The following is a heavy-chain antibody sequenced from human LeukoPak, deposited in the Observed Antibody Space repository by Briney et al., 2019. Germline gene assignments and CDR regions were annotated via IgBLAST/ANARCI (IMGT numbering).Heavy chain of an antibody. V-gene: IGHV1-18*01. CDR2: INTYNGNT. Sequence: GASVKVSCKASGYTFASYGITWVRQAPGQGLEWMGWINTYNGNTKYAQNLQGRVTMTTDTSTSTAYMELKSLRSDDTAVYYCARGGGPAAGMNWFDPWGQGTLVTVSS. D-gene: IGHD6-13*01. CDR3: ARGGGPAAGMNWFDP. J-gene: IGHJ5*02. CDR1: GYTFASYG.